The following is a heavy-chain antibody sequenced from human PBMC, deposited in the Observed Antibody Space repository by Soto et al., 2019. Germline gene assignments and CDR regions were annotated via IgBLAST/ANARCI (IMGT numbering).Heavy chain of an antibody. D-gene: IGHD3-22*01. V-gene: IGHV3-30*03. CDR3: APEGSSGYYSGAIFDY. Sequence: GGSLRLSCAASGFTFSSYGMHWVRQAPGKGLEWVAVISYDGSNKYYADSVKGRFTISRDNSKNTLYLQMNSLRAEDTAVYYCAPEGSSGYYSGAIFDYWGQGTLVTVSS. CDR2: ISYDGSNK. J-gene: IGHJ4*02. CDR1: GFTFSSYG.